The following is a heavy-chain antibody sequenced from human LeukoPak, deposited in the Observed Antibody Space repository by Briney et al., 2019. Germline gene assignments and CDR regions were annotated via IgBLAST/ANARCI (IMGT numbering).Heavy chain of an antibody. CDR3: ASLLRGELYSLGY. J-gene: IGHJ4*02. CDR2: INHSGST. CDR1: GGSFSGYY. V-gene: IGHV4-34*01. D-gene: IGHD3-16*01. Sequence: SETLSLTCAVYGGSFSGYYWSWIRQPPGKGLEWIGEINHSGSTNYNPSLKSRVTISVDTSKNQFSLKLSSVTAADTAVYYCASLLRGELYSLGYWGQGTLVTVSS.